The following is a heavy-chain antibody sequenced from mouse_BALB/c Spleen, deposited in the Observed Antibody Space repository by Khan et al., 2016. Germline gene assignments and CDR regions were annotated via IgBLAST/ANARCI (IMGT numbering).Heavy chain of an antibody. CDR3: ARSRVYDGYYGYAMDY. CDR2: IDPANGNT. D-gene: IGHD2-3*01. CDR1: GFNIKDTY. Sequence: VQLQQSGAELVKPGASVKLSCTASGFNIKDTYMHWVKQRPEQGLEWIGRIDPANGNTKYDPKFQGKATITADTSSNTAYLQLSSRTSEDTAVYYGARSRVYDGYYGYAMDYWGQGTSVTVSS. J-gene: IGHJ4*01. V-gene: IGHV14-3*02.